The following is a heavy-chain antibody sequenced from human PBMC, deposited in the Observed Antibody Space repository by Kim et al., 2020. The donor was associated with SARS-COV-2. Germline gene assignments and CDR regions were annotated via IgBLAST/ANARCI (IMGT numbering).Heavy chain of an antibody. Sequence: NPSLKRRVTISVDTSKNQFSLKLSSVTAADTAVYYCASSIAVADGDAVAIWGQGTMGTVSS. V-gene: IGHV4-59*01. D-gene: IGHD6-19*01. CDR3: ASSIAVADGDAVAI. J-gene: IGHJ3*02.